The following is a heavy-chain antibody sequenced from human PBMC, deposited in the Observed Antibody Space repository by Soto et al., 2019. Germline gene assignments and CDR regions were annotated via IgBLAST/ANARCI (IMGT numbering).Heavy chain of an antibody. Sequence: QVQLQESGPGLVKPSQTLSLTCTVSGGSISSGGYYWSWIRQHPGKGLEWIGYIYYSGSTYYNPSLKIRXXIXVXXSKNQFSLKLSSVTAADTAVYYCAREDGDYVTFDYWGQGTLVTVSS. CDR2: IYYSGST. D-gene: IGHD4-17*01. CDR3: AREDGDYVTFDY. J-gene: IGHJ4*02. CDR1: GGSISSGGYY. V-gene: IGHV4-31*03.